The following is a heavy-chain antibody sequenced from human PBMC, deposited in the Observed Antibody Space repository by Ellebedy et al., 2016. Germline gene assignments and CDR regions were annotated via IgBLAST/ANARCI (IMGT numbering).Heavy chain of an antibody. J-gene: IGHJ5*02. Sequence: SVKVSCKASGGTFSSYAISWVRQAPGQGLEWMGGIIPIFGTANYAQKFQGRVTITADESTSTAYMELSSLRSEDTAVYYCAREDSSGPYWFDPWGQGTLVTVSS. CDR1: GGTFSSYA. V-gene: IGHV1-69*13. CDR3: AREDSSGPYWFDP. CDR2: IIPIFGTA. D-gene: IGHD3-22*01.